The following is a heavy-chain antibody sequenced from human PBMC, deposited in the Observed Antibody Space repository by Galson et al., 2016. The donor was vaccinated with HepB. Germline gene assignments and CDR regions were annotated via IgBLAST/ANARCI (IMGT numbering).Heavy chain of an antibody. CDR1: GFTFRSHW. CDR2: INTKGTET. J-gene: IGHJ4*02. CDR3: ANSRQSDISGYYCCDS. Sequence: SLRLSCAASGFTFRSHWMHWVRQVPGKGLEWVSRINTKGTETTYGNSVKGRFVISRDNAENTRYLQMNSLRVGDTAVYFCANSRQSDISGYYCCDSWGQGTLVTVSS. V-gene: IGHV3-74*01. D-gene: IGHD3-22*01.